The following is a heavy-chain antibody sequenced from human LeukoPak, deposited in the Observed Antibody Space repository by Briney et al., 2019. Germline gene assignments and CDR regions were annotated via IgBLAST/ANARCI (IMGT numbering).Heavy chain of an antibody. CDR3: ARDRIAAAGYYYYYGMDV. V-gene: IGHV1-46*01. J-gene: IGHJ6*02. CDR1: GYTYTSYG. Sequence: GASVKVSCKASGYTYTSYGISWVRQAPGQGLEWMGIINPSGGSTSYAQKFQGRVTMTRDTSTSTVYMELSSLRSEDTAVYYCARDRIAAAGYYYYYGMDVWGQGTTVTVSS. D-gene: IGHD6-13*01. CDR2: INPSGGST.